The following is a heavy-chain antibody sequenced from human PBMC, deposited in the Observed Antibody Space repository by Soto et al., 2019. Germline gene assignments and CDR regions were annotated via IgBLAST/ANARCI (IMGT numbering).Heavy chain of an antibody. CDR1: GGSFSGYY. J-gene: IGHJ5*02. V-gene: IGHV4-34*01. D-gene: IGHD3-10*01. CDR2: INHSGST. Sequence: QVQLQQWGAGLLKPSETLSLTCAVYGGSFSGYYWSWIRQPPGKGLEWIGEINHSGSTNYNPSLKSRVTISVDTSKNQQSLKLDSVTAADTAVYYCARGRYYYGSGSYNWFDPWGQGTLVTVSS. CDR3: ARGRYYYGSGSYNWFDP.